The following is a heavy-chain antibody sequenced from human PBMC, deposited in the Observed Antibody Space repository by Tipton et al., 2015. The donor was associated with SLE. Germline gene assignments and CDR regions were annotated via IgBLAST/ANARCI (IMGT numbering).Heavy chain of an antibody. CDR2: IYYSGST. CDR1: GGPIRSSSYY. J-gene: IGHJ1*01. V-gene: IGHV4-39*07. CDR3: ARCGYCSSTSCYTRYFQH. D-gene: IGHD2-2*02. Sequence: TLSLTCTVSGGPIRSSSYYWGWIRRPPGKGLEWIGNIYYSGSTYYNPSLKSRVTISVDTSKNQFSLKLSSVTAADTAVYYCARCGYCSSTSCYTRYFQHWGQGTLVTVSS.